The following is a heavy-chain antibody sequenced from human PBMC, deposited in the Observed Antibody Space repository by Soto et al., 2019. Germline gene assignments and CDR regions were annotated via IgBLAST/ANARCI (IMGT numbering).Heavy chain of an antibody. V-gene: IGHV1-18*01. D-gene: IGHD3-10*01. J-gene: IGHJ4*02. CDR2: ISAYNGNT. CDR3: AREVAKTYGITHRWYYFDY. CDR1: GYTFTSYE. Sequence: QVQLVQSGAEVKKPGASVKVSCKTSGYTFTSYEITWVRQAPGQGLEWMGWISAYNGNTNYAQKFQGRVTMTTDTSTSTAYMELRSLRSDDTAVYYCAREVAKTYGITHRWYYFDYWGQGALVTVSS.